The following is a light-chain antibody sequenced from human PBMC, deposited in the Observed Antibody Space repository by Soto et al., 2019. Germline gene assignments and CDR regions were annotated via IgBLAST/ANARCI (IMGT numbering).Light chain of an antibody. J-gene: IGLJ2*01. CDR3: SSYTSSSTPHVV. V-gene: IGLV2-14*01. CDR1: SSDVGGYNY. CDR2: DVS. Sequence: QSVLTQPASVSGSPGQSITISCTGTSSDVGGYNYVSWYQQHPGKAPKLMIYDVSNRPSGVSNRFSGSKSGNTASLTISGLQADDDADYYCSSYTSSSTPHVVFGGGTKLTVL.